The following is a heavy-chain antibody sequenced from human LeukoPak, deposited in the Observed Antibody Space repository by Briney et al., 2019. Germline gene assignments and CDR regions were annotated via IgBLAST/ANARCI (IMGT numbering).Heavy chain of an antibody. CDR1: GYTFTSYY. V-gene: IGHV1-46*01. CDR3: ARVGDCGSTSCYDAPYYYYGMDV. J-gene: IGHJ6*02. Sequence: ASVKVSCKASGYTFTSYYMHWVRQAPGQGLEWMGIINPSGGSTSYAQKFQGRVTMTRDTSTSTVYMELSSLRSEDTAVYYCARVGDCGSTSCYDAPYYYYGMDVWGQGTTVTVSS. CDR2: INPSGGST. D-gene: IGHD2-2*01.